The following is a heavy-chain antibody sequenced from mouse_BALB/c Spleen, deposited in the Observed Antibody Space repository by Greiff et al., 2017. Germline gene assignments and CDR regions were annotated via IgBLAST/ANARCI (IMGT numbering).Heavy chain of an antibody. CDR1: GYTFTSYW. D-gene: IGHD2-1*01. V-gene: IGHV1-7*01. CDR2: INPSTGYT. Sequence: VKLMESGAELAKPGASVKMSCKASGYTFTSYWMHWVKQRPGQGLEWIGYINPSTGYTEYNQKFKDKATLTADKSSSTAYMQLSILTSEDSAVYYCARSGFYYGNYAWFAYWGQGTLVTVSA. CDR3: ARSGFYYGNYAWFAY. J-gene: IGHJ3*01.